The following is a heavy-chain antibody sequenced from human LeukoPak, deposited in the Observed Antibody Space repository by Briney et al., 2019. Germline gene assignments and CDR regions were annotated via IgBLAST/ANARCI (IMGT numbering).Heavy chain of an antibody. V-gene: IGHV4-34*01. Sequence: SETLSLTCAVYGGSFSGYYWSWIRQPPGKGLEWFGEINHSGSTNYNPSLKSRVTISVDTSKNQFSLKLSSVTAADTAVYYCARTYGGLIDYWGQGTLVTVSS. CDR1: GGSFSGYY. D-gene: IGHD4-23*01. J-gene: IGHJ4*02. CDR3: ARTYGGLIDY. CDR2: INHSGST.